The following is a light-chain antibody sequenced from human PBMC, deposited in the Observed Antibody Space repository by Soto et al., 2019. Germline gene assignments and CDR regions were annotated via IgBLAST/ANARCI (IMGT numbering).Light chain of an antibody. V-gene: IGKV1-39*01. J-gene: IGKJ1*01. CDR2: AAS. Sequence: DIQMTQSTSSLSASVGDRVTITCRAIQSISSYLNWYQQKPGKAPKLLIYAASSLQSGVPSRFSGSGSGTDFTLTISSLQPEDFATYYCQQSYSTLTRTFGQGTKVEIK. CDR1: QSISSY. CDR3: QQSYSTLTRT.